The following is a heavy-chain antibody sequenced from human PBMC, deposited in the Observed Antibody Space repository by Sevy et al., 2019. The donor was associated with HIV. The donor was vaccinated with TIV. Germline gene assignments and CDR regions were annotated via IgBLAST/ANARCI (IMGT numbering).Heavy chain of an antibody. J-gene: IGHJ4*02. V-gene: IGHV3-30*02. Sequence: GGSLRLSCAASGFTFSSYGMHWVRQAPGKGLEWVAFIRYDGSNKYYADSVKGRFTISRDNSKNTLYLQMNSLRAEDMAVYYCANRRELERRLDYFDYWGQGTLVTVSS. CDR3: ANRRELERRLDYFDY. CDR2: IRYDGSNK. D-gene: IGHD1-1*01. CDR1: GFTFSSYG.